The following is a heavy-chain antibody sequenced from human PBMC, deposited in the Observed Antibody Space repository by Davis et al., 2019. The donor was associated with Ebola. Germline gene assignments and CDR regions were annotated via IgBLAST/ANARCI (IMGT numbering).Heavy chain of an antibody. J-gene: IGHJ4*02. CDR1: GFTFNTYS. V-gene: IGHV3-21*01. CDR3: ARRADY. Sequence: PGGSLRLSCAASGFTFNTYSMNWVRQAPGKGLEWVSSISSSDTYIHYADSVKGRFTISRDNAKSSLYLQLNSLRAEDTAVYYCARRADYWGQGTLVTVSS. CDR2: ISSSDTYI.